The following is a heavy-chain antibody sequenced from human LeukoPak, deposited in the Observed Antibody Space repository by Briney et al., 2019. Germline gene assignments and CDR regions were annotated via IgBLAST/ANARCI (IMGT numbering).Heavy chain of an antibody. J-gene: IGHJ5*02. Sequence: PSETLSLTCTVSGGSISSSSYYWGWIRQPPGKGLEWIGSIYYSGSTYYNPSLKSRVTISVDTSKNQFSLKLSSVTAADTAVYYCARVYCSSTSCPLRFDPWGQGTLVTVSS. CDR2: IYYSGST. D-gene: IGHD2-2*01. V-gene: IGHV4-39*07. CDR3: ARVYCSSTSCPLRFDP. CDR1: GGSISSSSYY.